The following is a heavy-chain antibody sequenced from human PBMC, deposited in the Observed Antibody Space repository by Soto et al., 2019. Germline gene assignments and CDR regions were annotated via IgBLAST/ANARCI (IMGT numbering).Heavy chain of an antibody. CDR3: ARWGTLHYGSGRYRHYYGMDV. CDR1: GGSISSYY. V-gene: IGHV4-59*01. D-gene: IGHD3-10*01. Sequence: SETLSLTCTVSGGSISSYYWSWIRQPPGKGLEWIGYIYYSGSTNYNPSLKSRVTISVDTSKNQFSLKLSSVTAADTAVYYCARWGTLHYGSGRYRHYYGMDVWGQGTTVTVSS. J-gene: IGHJ6*02. CDR2: IYYSGST.